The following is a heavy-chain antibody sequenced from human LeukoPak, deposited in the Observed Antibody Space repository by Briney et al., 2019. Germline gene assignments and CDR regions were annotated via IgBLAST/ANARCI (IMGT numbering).Heavy chain of an antibody. CDR2: ISGSGTTT. Sequence: GGSLRLSCVGSGFTFSSYAMSWVRQAPGKGLEWVSVISGSGTTTLYADSVKGRFTISRDNSKNTVLLQMDSLRAEDTAIYYCTKRSGVYSDNSGFFDYWGQGSLVTVSS. V-gene: IGHV3-23*01. CDR3: TKRSGVYSDNSGFFDY. D-gene: IGHD1-26*01. CDR1: GFTFSSYA. J-gene: IGHJ4*02.